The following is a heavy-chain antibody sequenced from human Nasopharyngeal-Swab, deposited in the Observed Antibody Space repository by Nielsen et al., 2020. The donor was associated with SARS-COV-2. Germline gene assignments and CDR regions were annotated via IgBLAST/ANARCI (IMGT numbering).Heavy chain of an antibody. D-gene: IGHD6-6*01. CDR1: GFTFSSYA. CDR2: IYSGGSST. J-gene: IGHJ4*02. Sequence: GGPLRLSCAASGFTFSSYAMSWVRQAPGKGLEWVSVIYSGGSSTYYADSVKGRFTISRDNSKNTLYLQMNSLRAEDTAVYYCAKGWVSSSPPSFDYWGQGTLVTVSS. V-gene: IGHV3-23*03. CDR3: AKGWVSSSPPSFDY.